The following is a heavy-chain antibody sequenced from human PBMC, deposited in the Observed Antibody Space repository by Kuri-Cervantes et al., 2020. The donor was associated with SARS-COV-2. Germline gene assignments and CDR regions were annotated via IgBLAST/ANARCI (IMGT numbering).Heavy chain of an antibody. J-gene: IGHJ4*02. CDR3: AREMGFMVDFWSGYKDY. CDR1: GFTFSSYW. CDR2: IKQDGSEK. V-gene: IGHV3-7*01. D-gene: IGHD3-3*01. Sequence: GESLKISCAASGFTFSSYWMSWVRQAPGKGLEWVANIKQDGSEKYYVDSVKGRFTISRENAKNSLYLQMNSLRAEDTAVYYCAREMGFMVDFWSGYKDYWGQGTLVTVSS.